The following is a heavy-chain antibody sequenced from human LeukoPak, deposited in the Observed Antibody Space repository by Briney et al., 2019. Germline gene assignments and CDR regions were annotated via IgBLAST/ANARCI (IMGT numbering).Heavy chain of an antibody. CDR2: FDPGDAAI. CDR1: GYNLTELS. Sequence: ASVKVSCKVSGYNLTELSMHWVRQAPGKGLEWMGGFDPGDAAIVYAQRFQGRVTMTEDTSTDTAYMELSSLKSEDTAVYYCAAGGFYDLLPYWGQGTLVTVSS. CDR3: AAGGFYDLLPY. D-gene: IGHD3-9*01. V-gene: IGHV1-24*01. J-gene: IGHJ4*02.